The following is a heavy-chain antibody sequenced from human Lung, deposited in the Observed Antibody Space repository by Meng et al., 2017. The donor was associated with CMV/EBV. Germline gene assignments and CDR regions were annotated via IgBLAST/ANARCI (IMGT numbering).Heavy chain of an antibody. Sequence: GGSLRLSXVASGFTLVRYHMHWVRQAPGKGLEWVAFIWYDGGNKFYADSVKGRFTISRDNSKNTLYLQMNNVGADDAAIYFRARPRYDTSHYPVYYYYGMDVWGLGTTVTVSS. CDR3: ARPRYDTSHYPVYYYYGMDV. CDR1: GFTLVRYH. CDR2: IWYDGGNK. J-gene: IGHJ6*02. V-gene: IGHV3-33*01. D-gene: IGHD3-22*01.